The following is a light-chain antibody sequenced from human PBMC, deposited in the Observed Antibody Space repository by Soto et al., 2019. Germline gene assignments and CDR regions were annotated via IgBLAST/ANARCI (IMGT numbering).Light chain of an antibody. V-gene: IGKV2-28*01. Sequence: DIVMTQSPLFLPVTPGEPASISCRSSQSLLHSNGYNYLDWYLQKPGQSPQLLIYLGSNRASGVPDRFSGSGSGTDFTLKISRVESVDVGVSSCMHALPSPTFCQ. J-gene: IGKJ1*01. CDR3: MHALPSPT. CDR1: QSLLHSNGYNY. CDR2: LGS.